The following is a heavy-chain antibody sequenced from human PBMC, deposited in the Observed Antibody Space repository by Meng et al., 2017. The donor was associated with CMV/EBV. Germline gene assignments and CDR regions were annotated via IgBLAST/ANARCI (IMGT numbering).Heavy chain of an antibody. Sequence: GESLKISCAASGFTFSSYWVSWVRQAPGKGLEWVANIKQDGSEKYYVDSVKGRFTISRDNAKNSLYLQMNSLRAEDTAVYYCARGWGQLSRWGQGTLVTVSS. D-gene: IGHD6-6*01. V-gene: IGHV3-7*04. CDR2: IKQDGSEK. CDR1: GFTFSSYW. CDR3: ARGWGQLSR. J-gene: IGHJ4*02.